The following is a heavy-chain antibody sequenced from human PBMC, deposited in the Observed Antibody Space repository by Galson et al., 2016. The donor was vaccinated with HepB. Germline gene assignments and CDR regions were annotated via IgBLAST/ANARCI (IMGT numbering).Heavy chain of an antibody. V-gene: IGHV4-59*01. CDR3: ARLLVRGAIVDKTSYYYYYGMDV. J-gene: IGHJ6*02. D-gene: IGHD3-10*01. Sequence: SETLSLTCSVSGVSINTYYWSWIRQPPGKGLEWIGHMYHSGNSDYNPSLKSRATISVDTSKNQFSLELNSVTAADTAVYYCARLLVRGAIVDKTSYYYYYGMDVWGLGTTVSVSS. CDR2: MYHSGNS. CDR1: GVSINTYY.